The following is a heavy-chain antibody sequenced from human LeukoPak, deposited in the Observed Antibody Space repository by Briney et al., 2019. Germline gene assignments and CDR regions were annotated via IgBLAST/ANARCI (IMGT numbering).Heavy chain of an antibody. CDR3: ARRLGDITMIVVVYDY. D-gene: IGHD3-22*01. Sequence: GASVKVSCKASGYTFTGYYMHWVRQAPGQGLEWMGWINPNSGGTNYAQKFQGRVTMTRDTSISTAYMELSRLRSDDTAVYYCARRLGDITMIVVVYDYWGQGTLVTVSS. CDR1: GYTFTGYY. CDR2: INPNSGGT. J-gene: IGHJ4*02. V-gene: IGHV1-2*02.